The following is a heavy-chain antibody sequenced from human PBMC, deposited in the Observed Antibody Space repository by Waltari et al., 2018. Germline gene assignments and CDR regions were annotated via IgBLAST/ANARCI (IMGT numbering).Heavy chain of an antibody. Sequence: EVQMVESGGGLVQPGGSLRLSCAASGFPFSSYWMTWVRQAPGKGRERVANIKQDGSENYYVDSVKGRFTISRDDAKNSLYLQMNSLRNEDTAVYFCAGVFVYGANSGKRPMDVWGKGTTVTVSS. CDR2: IKQDGSEN. D-gene: IGHD4-17*01. CDR1: GFPFSSYW. CDR3: AGVFVYGANSGKRPMDV. J-gene: IGHJ6*03. V-gene: IGHV3-7*01.